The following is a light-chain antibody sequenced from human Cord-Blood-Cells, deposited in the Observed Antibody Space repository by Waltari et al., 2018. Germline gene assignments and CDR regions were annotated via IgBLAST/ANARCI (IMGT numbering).Light chain of an antibody. V-gene: IGLV2-11*01. Sequence: QSALTQPRSVSGSPGQSVTISCTGTSGDVGGYNYVSWYQQHPGKAPKLMIYDVSKRPAGGPYRFAGSKSGTTASLTISGLQAEDEADYYCCSYAGSYVVFGGGTKLTVL. J-gene: IGLJ2*01. CDR3: CSYAGSYVV. CDR2: DVS. CDR1: SGDVGGYNY.